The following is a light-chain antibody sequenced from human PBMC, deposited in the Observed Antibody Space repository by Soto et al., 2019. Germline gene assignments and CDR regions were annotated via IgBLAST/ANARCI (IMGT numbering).Light chain of an antibody. V-gene: IGLV2-14*01. CDR3: TSYTTSSTWV. CDR2: DVS. J-gene: IGLJ3*02. Sequence: QSVLTQPASVSGSPGQSITISCIGTSSDVGAYNFVSWYRQNPGKAPKLMIYDVSNRPSGVSNRFSGSKSGNTASLTISWLQAEDEADYYCTSYTTSSTWVFGGGTKVTVL. CDR1: SSDVGAYNF.